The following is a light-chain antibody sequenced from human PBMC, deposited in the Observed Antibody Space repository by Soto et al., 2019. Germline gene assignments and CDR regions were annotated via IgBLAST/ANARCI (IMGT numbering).Light chain of an antibody. CDR1: SSDVGGYNS. J-gene: IGLJ1*01. V-gene: IGLV2-14*01. Sequence: QSVLTQPASVSGSPGQSITISCTGTSSDVGGYNSVSWYQQHPGKAPKLMIYEVSNRPSGVSNRFSGSKSGSTASLTISGLQAEDEADYYCSSYTSSSSPCVFGTGPKV. CDR3: SSYTSSSSPCV. CDR2: EVS.